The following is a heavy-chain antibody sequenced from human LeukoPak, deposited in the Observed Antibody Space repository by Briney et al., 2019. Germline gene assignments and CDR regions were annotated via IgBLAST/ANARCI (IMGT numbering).Heavy chain of an antibody. Sequence: GASVKVSCKDSGDTFNSYEIIWVRQAPGQGLEWVGGIIPIFDSAKYAQKFQDRVTITADESSNTAYMGLSSLTSEDTAIYYCARGVPATIRGGSNYFDFWGQGTLVTVSS. D-gene: IGHD2-2*02. CDR2: IIPIFDSA. CDR1: GDTFNSYE. V-gene: IGHV1-69*13. CDR3: ARGVPATIRGGSNYFDF. J-gene: IGHJ4*02.